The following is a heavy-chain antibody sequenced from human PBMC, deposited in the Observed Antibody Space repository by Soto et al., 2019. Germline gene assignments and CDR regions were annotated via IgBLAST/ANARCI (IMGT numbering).Heavy chain of an antibody. CDR3: ARWGTTGGLDV. V-gene: IGHV3-33*05. CDR2: TSYDGSNN. D-gene: IGHD3-16*01. J-gene: IGHJ4*02. CDR1: GFTFRSYV. Sequence: QVQLVESGGGVVQPGTSLRLSCVGSGFTFRSYVIHWVRQAPGKVLEWVALTSYDGSNNFYGDSVKGRFTISRDNSRDTVELQIDSLRLEDTALDYCARWGTTGGLDVWGQGTLVSVSS.